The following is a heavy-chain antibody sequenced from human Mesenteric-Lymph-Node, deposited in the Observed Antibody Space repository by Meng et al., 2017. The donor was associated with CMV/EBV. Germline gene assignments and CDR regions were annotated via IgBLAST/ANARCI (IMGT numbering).Heavy chain of an antibody. V-gene: IGHV1-69*05. Sequence: SVKVSCKASGGTFSSYAISWVRQAPGQGLEWMGGIIPIFGTANYAQKFQGRVTITTDESTSTAYMELSSLRSEDTAVYYCARVYYYDSSGYYSLGAFDIWGQGTMVTVSS. CDR3: ARVYYYDSSGYYSLGAFDI. CDR2: IIPIFGTA. J-gene: IGHJ3*02. D-gene: IGHD3-22*01. CDR1: GGTFSSYA.